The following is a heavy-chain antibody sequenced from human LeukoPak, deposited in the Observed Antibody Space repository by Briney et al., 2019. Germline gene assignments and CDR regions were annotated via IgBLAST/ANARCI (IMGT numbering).Heavy chain of an antibody. J-gene: IGHJ4*02. D-gene: IGHD6-13*01. CDR2: MNPNSGNT. CDR1: GYTFTSYD. CDR3: ARDPIAAAAHSDY. Sequence: ASVKVSCKASGYTFTSYDINWVRQATGQGLEWMGWMNPNSGNTGYAQKFQGRVTITTDTSTSTAYMELRSLRSDDTAVYYCARDPIAAAAHSDYWGQGTLVTVSS. V-gene: IGHV1-8*03.